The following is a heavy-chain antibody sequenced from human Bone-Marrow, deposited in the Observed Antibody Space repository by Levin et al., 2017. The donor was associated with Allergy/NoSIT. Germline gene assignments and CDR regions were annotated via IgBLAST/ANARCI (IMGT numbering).Heavy chain of an antibody. Sequence: SQTLSLTCNVSGASIRSYYWAWIRPPAGKGLQWIGRIYTSGSTNYNPSLKSRVTMSADTSKNQISLKLSSVTAADTAVYYCARGASGYYYGWGQGTLVTVSS. CDR1: GASIRSYY. D-gene: IGHD3-22*01. CDR3: ARGASGYYYG. CDR2: IYTSGST. V-gene: IGHV4-4*07. J-gene: IGHJ4*02.